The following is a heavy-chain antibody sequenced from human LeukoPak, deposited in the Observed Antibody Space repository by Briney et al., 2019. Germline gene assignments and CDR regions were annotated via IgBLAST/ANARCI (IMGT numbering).Heavy chain of an antibody. V-gene: IGHV3-30*02. CDR1: GFTFSFNNYG. CDR2: VRYDGTNN. Sequence: GGSLRLSCAASGFTFSFNNYGMHWVRQAPGKGLEWVAFVRYDGTNNYYADSANGRFTVSRDNSKNTVYLQMSSLRTEDTAVYYCAKDYGYSYGYFDHWGQGTLVTVSS. CDR3: AKDYGYSYGYFDH. J-gene: IGHJ4*02. D-gene: IGHD1-26*01.